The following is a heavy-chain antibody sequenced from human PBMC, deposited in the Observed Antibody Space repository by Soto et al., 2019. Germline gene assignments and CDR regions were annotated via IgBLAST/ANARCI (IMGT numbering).Heavy chain of an antibody. V-gene: IGHV3-23*01. Sequence: PGGSLRLSCAASGFTFSSYAMSWVRQAPGKGLEWVSAISGSGGSTYYADSVKGRFTISRDNSKNTLYLQMNSLRAEDTAVYYCAKASTVTTYKQHFDYWGQGTLVTVSS. CDR3: AKASTVTTYKQHFDY. J-gene: IGHJ4*02. CDR2: ISGSGGST. CDR1: GFTFSSYA. D-gene: IGHD4-17*01.